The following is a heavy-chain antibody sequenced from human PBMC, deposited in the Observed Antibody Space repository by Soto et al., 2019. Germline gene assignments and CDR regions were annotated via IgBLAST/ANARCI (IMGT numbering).Heavy chain of an antibody. D-gene: IGHD3-3*01. V-gene: IGHV4-31*03. CDR3: ARGPDSSHWYFDL. CDR2: IYYSGST. Sequence: QVQLQESGPGLVKPSQTLSLTCTVSGGSISSGGYYWSWIRQHPGKGLEWIGYIYYSGSTYYNPALKSRVTISVDTSKNQFSLKLSSVTAAHTAVYCWARGPDSSHWYFDLWGRGTLVTVSS. CDR1: GGSISSGGYY. J-gene: IGHJ2*01.